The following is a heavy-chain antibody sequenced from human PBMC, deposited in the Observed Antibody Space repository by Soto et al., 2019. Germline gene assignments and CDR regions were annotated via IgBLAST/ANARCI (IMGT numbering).Heavy chain of an antibody. V-gene: IGHV4-59*01. Sequence: SETLSLTCTVSAGSISGYYWSWIRQPPGKGLEWIGYIYYSGSTNYNPSFKRRVTMSVDTSKNQFSLKMSSVTAADTAVYYCARQADMDDYYSDYWGQGTLVTVSS. CDR2: IYYSGST. CDR3: ARQADMDDYYSDY. D-gene: IGHD2-2*03. J-gene: IGHJ4*02. CDR1: AGSISGYY.